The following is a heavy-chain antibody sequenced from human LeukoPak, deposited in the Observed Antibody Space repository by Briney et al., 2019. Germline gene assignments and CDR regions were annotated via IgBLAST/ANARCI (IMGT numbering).Heavy chain of an antibody. J-gene: IGHJ4*02. V-gene: IGHV4-59*08. CDR1: GGSISGYY. D-gene: IGHD2-15*01. CDR2: MYETGHT. CDR3: ARHPFATPFDY. Sequence: SETLSLTCSVSGGSISGYYWSWIRQPPGQGLEWIGYMYETGHTMYNSSLKSRVTMSLDTSRNYFSLSLSSVTAADTAVYYCARHPFATPFDYWGPGTLVTVSS.